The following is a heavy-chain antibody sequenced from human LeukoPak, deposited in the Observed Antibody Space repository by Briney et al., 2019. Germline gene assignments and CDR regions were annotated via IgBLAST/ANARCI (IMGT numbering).Heavy chain of an antibody. V-gene: IGHV1-69*13. D-gene: IGHD2-2*01. CDR2: IIPIFGTA. CDR3: ARDPIVVVPAASDYYYYGMDV. CDR1: GGTFSSYA. Sequence: VASVKVSCKASGGTFSSYAISWVRQAPGQGLEWMGGIIPIFGTANYAQKFQGRVTITADESTSTAYMELSSLRSEDTAVYYCARDPIVVVPAASDYYYYGMDVWGQGTTVTVSS. J-gene: IGHJ6*02.